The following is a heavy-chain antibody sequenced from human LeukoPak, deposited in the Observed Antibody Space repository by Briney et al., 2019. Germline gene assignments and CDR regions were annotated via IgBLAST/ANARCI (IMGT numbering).Heavy chain of an antibody. Sequence: PSETLSLTCTVSGGSISSSSYYWGWIRQPPGKGLEWIGSIYYSGSTYYNPSLKSRVTISVETSKNQFSLKLSSVTAADTAVYYCARQDVLRLKNYYYYMDVWGKGTTVTVSS. CDR3: ARQDVLRLKNYYYYMDV. CDR1: GGSISSSSYY. V-gene: IGHV4-39*01. CDR2: IYYSGST. J-gene: IGHJ6*03. D-gene: IGHD3-3*01.